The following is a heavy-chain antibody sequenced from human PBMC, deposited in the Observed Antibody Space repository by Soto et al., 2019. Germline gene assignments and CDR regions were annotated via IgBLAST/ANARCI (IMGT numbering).Heavy chain of an antibody. Sequence: GGSLRLSCKASGFSSSDYTMTWVRQAPGKGMEWVSVISGSGDNTFYAASVKGRFAISRDNSKNVLYLQMNSLSADDAAVYFCAKGRAFTVHGVYFLFDYCGPGSLV. CDR3: AKGRAFTVHGVYFLFDY. CDR1: GFSSSDYT. CDR2: ISGSGDNT. V-gene: IGHV3-23*01. D-gene: IGHD3-10*01. J-gene: IGHJ4*01.